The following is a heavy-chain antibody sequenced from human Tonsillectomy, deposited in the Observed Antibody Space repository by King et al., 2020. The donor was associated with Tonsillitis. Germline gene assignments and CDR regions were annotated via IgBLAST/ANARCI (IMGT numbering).Heavy chain of an antibody. V-gene: IGHV4-39*01. CDR2: IYYSGGT. CDR3: ARLELRGMTYYGMDV. J-gene: IGHJ6*02. Sequence: QLQESGPGLVKPSETLSLTCTVSGGSISSSTYYWGWIRQPPGKGLDWIGIIYYSGGTYYNPFLRSRVTISVDTSKNLFSLRLTSVTAADTAVYYCARLELRGMTYYGMDVWGQGTTVTVSS. CDR1: GGSISSSTYY. D-gene: IGHD1-7*01.